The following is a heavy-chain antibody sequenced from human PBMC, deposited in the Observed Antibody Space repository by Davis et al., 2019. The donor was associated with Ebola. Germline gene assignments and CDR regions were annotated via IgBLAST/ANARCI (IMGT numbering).Heavy chain of an antibody. D-gene: IGHD3-10*01. CDR3: ARNYYGSGSLPDY. CDR1: GYTFTSYG. CDR2: IYPGDSDT. Sequence: KVSCKASGYTFTSYGISWVRQMPGKGLEWMGIIYPGDSDTRYSPSFQGQVTISADKSISTAYLQWSSLKASDTAMYYCARNYYGSGSLPDYWGQGTLVTVSS. V-gene: IGHV5-51*01. J-gene: IGHJ4*02.